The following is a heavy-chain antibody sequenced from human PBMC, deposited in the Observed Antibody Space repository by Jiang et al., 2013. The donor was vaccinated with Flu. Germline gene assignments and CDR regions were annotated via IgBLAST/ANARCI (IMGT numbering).Heavy chain of an antibody. V-gene: IGHV6-1*01. J-gene: IGHJ4*02. Sequence: SVSGDSAAWNWIRQSPSRGLEWLGRTYYRSKWYNDYAVSVKSRITINPDTSKNQFSLQLNSVTPEDTAVYYCARDFEGATELDYWGQGTLVTVSS. CDR2: TYYRSKWYN. CDR1: SVSGDSAA. CDR3: ARDFEGATELDY. D-gene: IGHD1-26*01.